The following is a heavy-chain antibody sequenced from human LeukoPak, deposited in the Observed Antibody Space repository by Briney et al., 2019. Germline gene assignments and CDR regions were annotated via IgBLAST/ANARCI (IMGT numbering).Heavy chain of an antibody. CDR3: ARVNQAVADHFDY. CDR1: GDTFSSNSAA. V-gene: IGHV6-1*01. Sequence: SQTLSLTCAISGDTFSSNSAAWNWIRQSPSRGLEWLGRTYYRSKWYNDYAVSVKIRITINPDTSKNQFSLKLYSVTAADTAVYYCARVNQAVADHFDYWGQGTLVTVSS. J-gene: IGHJ4*02. D-gene: IGHD6-19*01. CDR2: TYYRSKWYN.